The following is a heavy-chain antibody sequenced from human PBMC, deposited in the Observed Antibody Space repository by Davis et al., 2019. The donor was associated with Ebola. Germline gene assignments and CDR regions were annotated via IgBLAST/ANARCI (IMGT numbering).Heavy chain of an antibody. J-gene: IGHJ6*03. CDR2: INWNGGST. Sequence: GESLKISCAASGFTFDTYGVSWVRQAPGKGLEWVSGINWNGGSTYYADSVQGRFTISRDNAKNSLYLQMNGLRAEDTAVYYCVRDYGRGWSSFYYYMDVWGKGTTVTVSS. CDR3: VRDYGRGWSSFYYYMDV. CDR1: GFTFDTYG. D-gene: IGHD3-10*01. V-gene: IGHV3-20*04.